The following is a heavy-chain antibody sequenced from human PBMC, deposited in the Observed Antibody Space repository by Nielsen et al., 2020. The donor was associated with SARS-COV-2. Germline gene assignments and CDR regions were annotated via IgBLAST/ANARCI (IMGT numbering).Heavy chain of an antibody. V-gene: IGHV3-7*01. CDR2: IKQDGSEK. CDR3: ARDLYYYGPLDY. J-gene: IGHJ4*02. D-gene: IGHD3-10*01. Sequence: GESLKISCGASGFTFSSYWMNWVRQAPGKGLEWVANIKQDGSEKYYVDSVKGRFTISRDNAKNSLYLQMNSLRAEDTAVYYCARDLYYYGPLDYWGQGTLVTVSS. CDR1: GFTFSSYW.